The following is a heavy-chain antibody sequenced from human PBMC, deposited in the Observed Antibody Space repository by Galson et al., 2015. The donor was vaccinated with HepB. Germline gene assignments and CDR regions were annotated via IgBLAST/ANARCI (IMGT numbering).Heavy chain of an antibody. J-gene: IGHJ4*02. D-gene: IGHD1-1*01. V-gene: IGHV1-24*01. CDR1: GYTLTELS. Sequence: SVKVSCKVSGYTLTELSMHWVRQAPGKGLEWMGGFDPEDGETIYAQKFQGRVTITEDTSTDTAYMELSSLRSEDTAVYYCATGRYNWRRWGQGTLVTVSS. CDR2: FDPEDGET. CDR3: ATGRYNWRR.